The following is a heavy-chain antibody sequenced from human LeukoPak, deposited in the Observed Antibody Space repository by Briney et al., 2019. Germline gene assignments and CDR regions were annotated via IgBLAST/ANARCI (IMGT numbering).Heavy chain of an antibody. Sequence: GRSLRLSCAASGFTFSSYAMHWVRQAPGKGLEWVAVISYDGSNKYYADSVKGRFTISRDNSKNTLYLQMNSLRAEDTAVYYCARGFYDILTGYYNEAEYFHHWGQGTLVTVSS. CDR2: ISYDGSNK. V-gene: IGHV3-30-3*01. CDR1: GFTFSSYA. D-gene: IGHD3-9*01. CDR3: ARGFYDILTGYYNEAEYFHH. J-gene: IGHJ1*01.